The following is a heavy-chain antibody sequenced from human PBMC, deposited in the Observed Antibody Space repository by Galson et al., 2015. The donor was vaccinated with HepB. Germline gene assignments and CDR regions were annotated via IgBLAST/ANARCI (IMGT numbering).Heavy chain of an antibody. CDR2: ISGSGGST. CDR1: GFTFSSYA. CDR3: AKRGGTMIVVVIDYWYFDL. V-gene: IGHV3-23*01. D-gene: IGHD3-22*01. Sequence: SLRLSCAASGFTFSSYAMSWVRQAPGKGLEWVSAISGSGGSTYYADSVKGRFTISRDNSKNTLYLQMNSLRAEDTAVYYCAKRGGTMIVVVIDYWYFDLWGRGTLATVSS. J-gene: IGHJ2*01.